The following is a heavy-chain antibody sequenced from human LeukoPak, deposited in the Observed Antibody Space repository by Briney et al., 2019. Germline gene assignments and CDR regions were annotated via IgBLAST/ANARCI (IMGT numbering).Heavy chain of an antibody. CDR2: IYYSGST. CDR1: GGSISIYY. D-gene: IGHD3-22*01. CDR3: ASGKVQYYYDSSGHYPYFDY. Sequence: SETLSLTCTVSGGSISIYYWSCIRQPPGKGLEGSGYIYYSGSTNYSPSLKRRVTISVDTSKKQFSLKLRSVTAADTGVYYCASGKVQYYYDSSGHYPYFDYWGQGTLVTVSS. J-gene: IGHJ4*02. V-gene: IGHV4-59*01.